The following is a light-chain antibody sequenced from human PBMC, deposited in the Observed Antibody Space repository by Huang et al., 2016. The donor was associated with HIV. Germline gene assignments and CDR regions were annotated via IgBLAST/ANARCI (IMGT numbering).Light chain of an antibody. CDR2: STS. J-gene: IGKJ2*01. V-gene: IGKV1-39*01. CDR3: QQSFRAPRT. CDR1: QSISRY. Sequence: DIQMTQSPSSLSASVGDRIIITCRASQSISRYLNWYQQMPGKAPQLLIYSTSNLHGGVPHRFSCSGSGTHFTLTISGLQPEDSATYFCQQSFRAPRTFGQGTILEI.